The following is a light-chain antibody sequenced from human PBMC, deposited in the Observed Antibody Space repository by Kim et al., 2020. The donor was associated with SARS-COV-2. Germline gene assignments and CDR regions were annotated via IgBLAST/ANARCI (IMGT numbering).Light chain of an antibody. CDR2: EVN. Sequence: PGQSITNSCTGISSDVGDYKYVAWYQQRPGKAPKLMFYEVNRRPSGVSDRFSASKSGNTASLTISGLQADDEADYYCSSYTYDTTTFGGGTKVTVL. CDR1: SSDVGDYKY. V-gene: IGLV2-14*01. J-gene: IGLJ2*01. CDR3: SSYTYDTTT.